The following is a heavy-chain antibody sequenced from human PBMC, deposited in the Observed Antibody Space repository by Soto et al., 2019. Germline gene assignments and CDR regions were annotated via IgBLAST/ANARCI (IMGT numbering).Heavy chain of an antibody. CDR3: ARVLEMAPDGRSY. Sequence: QVQLVESGGGVVQPGRSLRLSCAASGFTFSSYAMHWVRQAPGEGLEWVAVISYDGSNKYYADSVKGRFTISRDNSKNTLYLQMNSLRAEDTAVYYCARVLEMAPDGRSYWGQGTLVTVSS. CDR1: GFTFSSYA. V-gene: IGHV3-30-3*01. CDR2: ISYDGSNK. D-gene: IGHD2-15*01. J-gene: IGHJ4*02.